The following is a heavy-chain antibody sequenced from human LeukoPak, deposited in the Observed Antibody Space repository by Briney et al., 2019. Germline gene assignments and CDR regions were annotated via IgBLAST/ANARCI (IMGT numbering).Heavy chain of an antibody. CDR2: IKQDGSEK. CDR1: GFTFSSYW. D-gene: IGHD6-19*01. V-gene: IGHV3-7*01. CDR3: ARGPAGYSSGWYYYYYGMDV. Sequence: PGGSLRLSCAASGFTFSSYWMSWVRQPPGKGLEWVANIKQDGSEKHYADSVKGRFTISRDNAKNSLYLQMNSLRAEDTAVFYCARGPAGYSSGWYYYYYGMDVWGQGTTVTVSS. J-gene: IGHJ6*02.